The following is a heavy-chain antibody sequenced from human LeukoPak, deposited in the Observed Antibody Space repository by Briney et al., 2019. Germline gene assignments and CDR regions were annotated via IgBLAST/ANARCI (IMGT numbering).Heavy chain of an antibody. J-gene: IGHJ4*02. D-gene: IGHD4-17*01. CDR2: INAGNGNT. CDR3: ARGGDYEVSC. CDR1: AYTFSSYA. Sequence: ASVKVSCKASAYTFSSYAMHWVRQAPGQRLEWMGWINAGNGNTKYSQKFQGRVTITRDTSANTAYMELSSLRSEDTAVYYCARGGDYEVSCWGQGTLVTVSS. V-gene: IGHV1-3*01.